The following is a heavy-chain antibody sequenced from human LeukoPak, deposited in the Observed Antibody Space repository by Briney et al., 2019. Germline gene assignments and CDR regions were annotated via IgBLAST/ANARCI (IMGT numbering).Heavy chain of an antibody. CDR1: GYTFTGCY. J-gene: IGHJ4*02. D-gene: IGHD5-24*01. Sequence: GASVKVSCKASGYTFTGCYMHWVRQAPGQGLEWMGWINPNSGGTNYAQKFQGRVAMTRDTSISTAYMELSRLRSDDTAVYYCARVGRRDGYNLSPYYWGQGTLVTVSS. CDR3: ARVGRRDGYNLSPYY. V-gene: IGHV1-2*02. CDR2: INPNSGGT.